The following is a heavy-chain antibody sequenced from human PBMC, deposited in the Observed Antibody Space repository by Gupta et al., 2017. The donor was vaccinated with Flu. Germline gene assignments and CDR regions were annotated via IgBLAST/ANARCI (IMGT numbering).Heavy chain of an antibody. V-gene: IGHV5-51*01. Sequence: EVQLVQSGAEVKKPGDSLKISCKVSGYIFSNYWIGWVRQMPGKGLEWMGIIYPDDSATRYSPSFQGQVTMSVDKSTSTAYLQLSRLKASDSAIYYCARHMSKNDILIGYEDYWGQGTLVTVSS. D-gene: IGHD3-9*01. CDR2: IYPDDSAT. J-gene: IGHJ4*02. CDR1: GYIFSNYW. CDR3: ARHMSKNDILIGYEDY.